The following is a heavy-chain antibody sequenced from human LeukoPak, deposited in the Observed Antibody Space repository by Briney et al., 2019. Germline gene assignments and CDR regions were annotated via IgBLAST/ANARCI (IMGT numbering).Heavy chain of an antibody. Sequence: GESLRISCKGSGYSFTSYWIGWVRQMPGKGLEWMGIIYPGDSDTRYSPSFQGQVTISADKSISTAYLQWSSLKASDTAMYYCARSLGSHNYQPHCFDYWGQGTLVTVSS. J-gene: IGHJ4*02. V-gene: IGHV5-51*01. CDR3: ARSLGSHNYQPHCFDY. CDR1: GYSFTSYW. D-gene: IGHD5-24*01. CDR2: IYPGDSDT.